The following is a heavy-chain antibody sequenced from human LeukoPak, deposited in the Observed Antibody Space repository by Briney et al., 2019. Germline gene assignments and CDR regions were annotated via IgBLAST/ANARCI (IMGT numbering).Heavy chain of an antibody. D-gene: IGHD6-19*01. CDR2: IGISSSTI. CDR1: GFTFSSYS. CDR3: AEWSSGWD. V-gene: IGHV3-48*01. Sequence: GGSLRLSCAASGFTFSSYSMNWVRQAPGKGLEGVSYIGISSSTIDYADSVKGRFTISRDNSKNTLYLQMNSLRAEDTAVYYCAEWSSGWDWGQGTLVTVSS. J-gene: IGHJ4*02.